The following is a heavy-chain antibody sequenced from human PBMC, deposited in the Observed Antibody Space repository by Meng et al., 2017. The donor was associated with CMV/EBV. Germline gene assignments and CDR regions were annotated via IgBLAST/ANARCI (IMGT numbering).Heavy chain of an antibody. Sequence: GESLKISCAASGFTFSSYAMHWVRQAPGKGLEWVAVISYDGSNKYYADSVKGRFTISRDNSKNTLYLQMNSLRAEDTVVYYCARDVSDIWQQLSYYYYGMDVWGQGTTVTVSS. J-gene: IGHJ6*02. CDR3: ARDVSDIWQQLSYYYYGMDV. CDR2: ISYDGSNK. V-gene: IGHV3-30-3*01. D-gene: IGHD6-13*01. CDR1: GFTFSSYA.